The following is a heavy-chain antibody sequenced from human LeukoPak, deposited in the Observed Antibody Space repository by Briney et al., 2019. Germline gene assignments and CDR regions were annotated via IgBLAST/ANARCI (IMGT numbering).Heavy chain of an antibody. V-gene: IGHV4-39*01. CDR3: ARHRGWLVRRLFDY. D-gene: IGHD6-19*01. Sequence: PSETLSLTCTVSGGSISSSSYYWGWIRQPPGKGLEWIGSIYYSGSTYYNPSLKSRVTISVDTSKNQFSLKLSSVTAADTAVYYCARHRGWLVRRLFDYWGQGTLVTVSS. CDR1: GGSISSSSYY. J-gene: IGHJ4*02. CDR2: IYYSGST.